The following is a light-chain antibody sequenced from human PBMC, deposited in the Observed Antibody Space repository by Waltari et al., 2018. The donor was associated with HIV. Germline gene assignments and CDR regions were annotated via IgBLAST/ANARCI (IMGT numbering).Light chain of an antibody. CDR1: SSNIGSDT. CDR3: AAWDDSLNGPV. V-gene: IGLV1-44*01. Sequence: QSVLTQPPSASGAPGQRVTICCSGSSSNIGSDTVKWYTQPPGPAPKLLIYSNNQRPSGVPDRFSGSKSGTSASLAISGLQSEDEADYYCAAWDDSLNGPVFGGGTKLTVL. J-gene: IGLJ2*01. CDR2: SNN.